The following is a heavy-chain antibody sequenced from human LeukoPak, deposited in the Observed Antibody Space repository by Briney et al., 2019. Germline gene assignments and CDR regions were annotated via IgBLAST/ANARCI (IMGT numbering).Heavy chain of an antibody. Sequence: GESLKISCKASGYIFTSQVSGKVLEWMGIIYPGDSDTRYSPSFQGQVTISADKSISTAYLQWSSLKASDTAMYYCARHGAVTAAGSFDYWGQGTLVTVSS. V-gene: IGHV5-51*01. CDR1: GYIFTS. D-gene: IGHD6-13*01. CDR3: ARHGAVTAAGSFDY. CDR2: IYPGDSDT. J-gene: IGHJ4*02.